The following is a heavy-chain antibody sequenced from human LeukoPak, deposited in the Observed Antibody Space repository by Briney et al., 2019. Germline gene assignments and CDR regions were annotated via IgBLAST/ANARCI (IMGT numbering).Heavy chain of an antibody. V-gene: IGHV3-20*04. CDR2: INWNGGST. J-gene: IGHJ4*02. CDR1: GFTLDDYG. Sequence: GGSLRLSCAASGFTLDDYGMSWVRQAPGKGLEWVSGINWNGGSTGYADSVKGRFTISRDNAKNSLYLQMNSLRAEDTALYYCARDAIRHCSSTSCYAFFDYWGQGTLVTVSS. CDR3: ARDAIRHCSSTSCYAFFDY. D-gene: IGHD2-2*01.